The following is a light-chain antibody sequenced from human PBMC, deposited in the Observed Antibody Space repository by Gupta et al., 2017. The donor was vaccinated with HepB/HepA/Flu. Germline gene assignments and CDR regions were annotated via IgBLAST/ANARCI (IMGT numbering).Light chain of an antibody. Sequence: SELTQDPAVSVALGQTIRITCHGDSLRKYYASWYQQKPGQAPVLVIYGENNRPSGIPDRFSGSRSGNTASLTITGAQAEDEADYYCNSRDSSGDHLVFGPGTKVTVL. CDR1: SLRKYY. CDR3: NSRDSSGDHLV. CDR2: GEN. V-gene: IGLV3-19*01. J-gene: IGLJ1*01.